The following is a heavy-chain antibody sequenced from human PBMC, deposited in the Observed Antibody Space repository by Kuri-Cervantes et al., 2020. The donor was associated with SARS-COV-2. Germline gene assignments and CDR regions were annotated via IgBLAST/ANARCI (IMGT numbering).Heavy chain of an antibody. D-gene: IGHD6-19*01. Sequence: ASVKVSCKASGYTFTGYYMHWVRQAPGQGLQWLGWINPGIGDTNYAQKFQGRVTMTRDTSIVTAYMELSGLTSDDTALYYLASPVLSIGWYPPNYWGQGTLVTVSS. V-gene: IGHV1-2*02. CDR2: INPGIGDT. J-gene: IGHJ4*02. CDR3: ASPVLSIGWYPPNY. CDR1: GYTFTGYY.